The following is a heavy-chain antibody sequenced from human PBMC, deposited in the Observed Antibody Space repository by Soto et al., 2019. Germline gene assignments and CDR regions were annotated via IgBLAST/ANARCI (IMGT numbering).Heavy chain of an antibody. D-gene: IGHD2-21*02. J-gene: IGHJ4*02. CDR3: ARSGGNSGEAFDY. CDR2: ITTDKGKT. Sequence: ASVKVSCKTSGYTFASFGISWVRQDNGQGLEWMGWITTDKGKTNYAQKFQGRVTMTTDTSTSTAYMELRSLRSDDTAVYYCARSGGNSGEAFDYWGQGTLVTVSS. CDR1: GYTFASFG. V-gene: IGHV1-18*01.